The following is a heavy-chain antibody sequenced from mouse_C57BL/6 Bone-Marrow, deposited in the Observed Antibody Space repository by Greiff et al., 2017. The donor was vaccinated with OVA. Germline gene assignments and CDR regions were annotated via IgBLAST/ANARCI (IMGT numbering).Heavy chain of an antibody. CDR1: GYTFTSYG. Sequence: QVQLQQPGAELARPGASVKLSCKASGYTFTSYGISWVKQRTGQGLEWIGEIYPRSGNTYYNEKFKGKATLTADKSSSTAYMELRSLTSEDSAVYFCARPSIATVVAYYFDYWGQGTTLTVSA. CDR3: ARPSIATVVAYYFDY. V-gene: IGHV1-81*01. J-gene: IGHJ2*01. CDR2: IYPRSGNT. D-gene: IGHD1-1*01.